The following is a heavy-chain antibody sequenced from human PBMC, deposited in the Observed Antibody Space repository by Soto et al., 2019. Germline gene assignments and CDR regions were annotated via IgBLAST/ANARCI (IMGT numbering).Heavy chain of an antibody. J-gene: IGHJ4*02. CDR2: IYHSGSI. CDR3: ARDRRGFDY. CDR1: GGSISSSNW. V-gene: IGHV4-4*02. Sequence: PSETLSLTCAVSGGSISSSNWWTWVRLPPEKGLEWIGEIYHSGSINYNPSLNSRVAISVDKSKNQFSLKLSSVTAADTAVYYCARDRRGFDYWGQGILVTVS.